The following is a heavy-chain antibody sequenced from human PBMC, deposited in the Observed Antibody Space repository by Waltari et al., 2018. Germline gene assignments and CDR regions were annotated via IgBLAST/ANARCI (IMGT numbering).Heavy chain of an antibody. CDR2: IRGYDGDT. CDR1: GYAFLTYG. D-gene: IGHD3-22*01. V-gene: IGHV1-18*04. J-gene: IGHJ5*02. Sequence: QVQLVQSGAEVRKPGAAVTVSCQASGYAFLTYGLAGVRQAPGQGLEWMGCIRGYDGDTNYAREFEGRLTVTTDTSTNTAHMELRSLRSDDTAVYYCSRLYDASAYYNTYLDPWGQGALVTVSS. CDR3: SRLYDASAYYNTYLDP.